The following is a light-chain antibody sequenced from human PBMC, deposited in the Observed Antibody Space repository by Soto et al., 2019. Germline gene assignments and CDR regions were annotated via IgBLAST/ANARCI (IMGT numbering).Light chain of an antibody. CDR3: AAWDDSLNSWV. V-gene: IGLV1-44*01. Sequence: QLVLAQPPSASGTPGQRVTISCSGSSSNIGGNTVNWYQQLPGTAPKLLIYNNNQRPSGVPDRFSGSKSGTSASLAISGLQSEDEADYYCAAWDDSLNSWVFGGGTKLTVL. CDR2: NNN. CDR1: SSNIGGNT. J-gene: IGLJ3*02.